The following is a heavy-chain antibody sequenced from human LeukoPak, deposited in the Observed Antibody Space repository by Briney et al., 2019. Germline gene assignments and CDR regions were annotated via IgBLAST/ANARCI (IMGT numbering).Heavy chain of an antibody. CDR1: GFTFSIYW. J-gene: IGHJ4*02. Sequence: GGSLRLSCAASGFTFSIYWVHWVRQAPGKGLEWVAVIWYDGSNKYYADSVKGRFTISRDNSKNTLYLQMNSLRAEDTAVYYCARDKPPPYYYDSSGIFDYWGQGTLVTVSS. D-gene: IGHD3-22*01. V-gene: IGHV3-33*08. CDR2: IWYDGSNK. CDR3: ARDKPPPYYYDSSGIFDY.